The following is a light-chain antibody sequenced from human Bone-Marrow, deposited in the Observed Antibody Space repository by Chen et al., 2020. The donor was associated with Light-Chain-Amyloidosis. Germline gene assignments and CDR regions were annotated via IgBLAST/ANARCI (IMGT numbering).Light chain of an antibody. V-gene: IGLV3-21*02. CDR3: QVWDRSSDRPV. CDR2: DDS. CDR1: NIGSTS. J-gene: IGLJ3*02. Sequence: SYAPTQPSSVSVATRQTATSACGGNNIGSTSVHWYQQTPGQAPLLVVYDDSDRPSGIPERLAGSNSGNTATLTISRVEAGDEADYYCQVWDRSSDRPVFGGGTKLTVL.